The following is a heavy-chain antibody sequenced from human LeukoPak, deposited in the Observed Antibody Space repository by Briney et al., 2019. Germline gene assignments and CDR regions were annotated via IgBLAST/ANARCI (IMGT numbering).Heavy chain of an antibody. CDR1: GFTFSSYA. V-gene: IGHV3-30*04. CDR2: ISYDGSNK. CDR3: ARVELPIAVAGDDY. J-gene: IGHJ4*02. D-gene: IGHD6-19*01. Sequence: GGSLRLSCAASGFTFSSYAMHWVRQAPGEGLEWVAVISYDGSNKYYADSVKGRFTISRDNSKNTLYLQMNSLRAEDTAVYYCARVELPIAVAGDDYWGQGTLVTVSS.